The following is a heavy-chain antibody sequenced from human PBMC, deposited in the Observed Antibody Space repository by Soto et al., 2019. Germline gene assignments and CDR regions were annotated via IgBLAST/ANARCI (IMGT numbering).Heavy chain of an antibody. CDR3: AGNWWYYDFWSGYYLGGGMDV. D-gene: IGHD3-3*01. CDR2: INHSGST. Sequence: SETLSLTCAVYGGSFSGYYWSWIRQPPGKGLEWIGEINHSGSTNYNPSLKSRVTISVDTSKNQFSLKLSSVTPGATAVYYCAGNWWYYDFWSGYYLGGGMDVWGQGTTVTVSS. CDR1: GGSFSGYY. J-gene: IGHJ6*02. V-gene: IGHV4-34*01.